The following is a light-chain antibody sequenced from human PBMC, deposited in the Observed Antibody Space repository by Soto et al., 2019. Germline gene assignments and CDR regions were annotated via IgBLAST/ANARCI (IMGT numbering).Light chain of an antibody. CDR2: GAS. Sequence: EIVMTQSPATLSVSSGERATLSCRASRNVYTNLAWYQQRPGRAPRLLIYGASTRATDIPGRFSGSGSGTEFTLTISGLQSEDVAVYYCQQYSNWPPEYTFGQGTKLEI. V-gene: IGKV3-15*01. CDR1: RNVYTN. CDR3: QQYSNWPPEYT. J-gene: IGKJ2*01.